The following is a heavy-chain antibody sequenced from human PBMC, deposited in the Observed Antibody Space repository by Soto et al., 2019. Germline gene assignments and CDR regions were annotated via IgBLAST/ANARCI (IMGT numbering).Heavy chain of an antibody. CDR2: IIPIFGTA. J-gene: IGHJ6*02. Sequence: SVKVSCKASGGTFSSYAISWVRQAPGQGLEWMGGIIPIFGTANYAQKFQGRVTITADESTSTAYMELSSLRSEDTAVYYCAGGLCGVGYYYYGMDVWGQGTTVTVSS. CDR3: AGGLCGVGYYYYGMDV. D-gene: IGHD3-16*01. V-gene: IGHV1-69*13. CDR1: GGTFSSYA.